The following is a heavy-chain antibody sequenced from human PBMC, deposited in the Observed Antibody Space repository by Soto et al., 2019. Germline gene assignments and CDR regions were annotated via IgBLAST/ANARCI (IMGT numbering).Heavy chain of an antibody. Sequence: SVKVSCKASGFTFTSSAVQWVRQARGQRLEWIGWIVVGSGNTNYAQKFQERVTITRDMSTSTAYMELSSLRSEDTAVYYCAAGCSSGWFYYYYGIDVSGQGTTVTVYS. D-gene: IGHD6-19*01. J-gene: IGHJ6*02. CDR1: GFTFTSSA. CDR3: AAGCSSGWFYYYYGIDV. V-gene: IGHV1-58*01. CDR2: IVVGSGNT.